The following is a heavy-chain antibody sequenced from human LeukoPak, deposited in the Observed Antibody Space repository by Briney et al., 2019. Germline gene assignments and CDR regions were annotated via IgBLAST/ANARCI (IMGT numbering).Heavy chain of an antibody. CDR1: GFTVSSNY. CDR2: IYSGGST. J-gene: IGHJ5*02. D-gene: IGHD3-9*01. CDR3: ASSLLYYDILTGYYPFFP. V-gene: IGHV3-66*01. Sequence: GGSLRLSCAASGFTVSSNYMNWVRQAPGKGLEWVSVIYSGGSTYYADSVKGRFTISRDNSKNTLYLQMNSLRAEDTAVYYCASSLLYYDILTGYYPFFPWGQGTLVTVPS.